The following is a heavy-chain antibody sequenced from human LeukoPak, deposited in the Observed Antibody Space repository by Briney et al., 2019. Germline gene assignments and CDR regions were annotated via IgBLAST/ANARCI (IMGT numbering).Heavy chain of an antibody. CDR1: GGSITSGGYF. CDR3: ARSFGESYFDY. D-gene: IGHD3-10*01. CDR2: ISYSGNT. J-gene: IGHJ4*02. Sequence: SETLSLTCTVSGGSITSGGYFWSWIRQHPGKGLEWIGYISYSGNTYYNPSLKSRLTISVDTSKNQFSLKLSSVTAADTAVYYCARSFGESYFDYWGQGILGTVSS. V-gene: IGHV4-31*03.